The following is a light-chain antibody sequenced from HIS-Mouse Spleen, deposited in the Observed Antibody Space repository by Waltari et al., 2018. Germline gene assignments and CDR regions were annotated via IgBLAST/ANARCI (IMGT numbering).Light chain of an antibody. J-gene: IGLJ3*02. V-gene: IGLV2-11*02. Sequence: QSALTQPRSVSGSPGQSVTISCTGTSSEVGGYNYVSWYQQHPGKAPILMIYDVSKRPSGVPDRFSGSKSGNTAYLTISGLQAEDEADYYCCSYAGSYTWVFGGGTKLTVL. CDR2: DVS. CDR3: CSYAGSYTWV. CDR1: SSEVGGYNY.